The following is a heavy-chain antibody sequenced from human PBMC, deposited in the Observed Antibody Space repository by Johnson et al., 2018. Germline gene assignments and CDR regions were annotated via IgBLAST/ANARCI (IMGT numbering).Heavy chain of an antibody. CDR3: AKDPPWYYYDSSARQNEMVQH. D-gene: IGHD3-22*01. CDR1: GFTFSDYS. J-gene: IGHJ1*01. CDR2: ITSRGSYI. Sequence: VQLVQSGGGLVKPGGSLSLSCAASGFTFSDYSLNWVRQAPGKGREWVSSITSRGSYIYYADSVKGRFTNSRDNSKNTLYLQMNSRRAEDTAVYYWAKDPPWYYYDSSARQNEMVQHWGQGTLVTVSS. V-gene: IGHV3-21*04.